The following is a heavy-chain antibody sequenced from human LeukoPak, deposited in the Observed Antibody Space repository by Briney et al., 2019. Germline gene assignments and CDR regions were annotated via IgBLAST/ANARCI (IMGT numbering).Heavy chain of an antibody. V-gene: IGHV3-53*04. Sequence: TGGSLRLSCAASGFTFSFYAMNWVRKAPGKGLEWVSVIYSGGSTYYADSVKGRFTISRHNSKNTLYLQMNSLRAEDTAVYYCASGSTPHPLYCSGGSCSILSAFDIWGQGTMVTVSS. J-gene: IGHJ3*02. D-gene: IGHD2-15*01. CDR3: ASGSTPHPLYCSGGSCSILSAFDI. CDR2: IYSGGST. CDR1: GFTFSFYA.